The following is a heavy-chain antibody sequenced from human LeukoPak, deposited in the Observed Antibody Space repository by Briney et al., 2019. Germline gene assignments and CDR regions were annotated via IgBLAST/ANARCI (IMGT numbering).Heavy chain of an antibody. J-gene: IGHJ4*02. CDR3: ARHINQWLRSGYDY. CDR1: GGSFSSGSYS. D-gene: IGHD5-12*01. Sequence: SETLSLTCTVSGGSFSSGSYSWGWIRQPPGEGLEWIGSMYYSGSTYYNPSLKSRVTISVDTSKNQFSLKVSSVTATDTAVYYCARHINQWLRSGYDYWGQGTLVTVSS. CDR2: MYYSGST. V-gene: IGHV4-39*01.